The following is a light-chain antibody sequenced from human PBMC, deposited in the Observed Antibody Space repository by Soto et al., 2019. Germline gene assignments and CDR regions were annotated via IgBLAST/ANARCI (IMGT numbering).Light chain of an antibody. CDR3: QEYENLPGVT. Sequence: DIQMTQSPSSLSASVGDRVTITCQASQDISNYLNWYQQKPGKAPKLLIYDASDLETGVPSRFSGSGFGTNFTFTISSLQPEDIATYYCQEYENLPGVTFVPGTKVDIK. V-gene: IGKV1-33*01. J-gene: IGKJ3*01. CDR2: DAS. CDR1: QDISNY.